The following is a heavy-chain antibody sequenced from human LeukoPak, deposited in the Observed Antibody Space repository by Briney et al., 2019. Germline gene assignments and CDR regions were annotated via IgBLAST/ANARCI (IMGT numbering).Heavy chain of an antibody. CDR3: ARVHSGWTHYFDY. CDR2: ISSSGSTI. J-gene: IGHJ4*02. V-gene: IGHV3-11*01. CDR1: GFTFSDYY. Sequence: GGSLRLSCAASGFTFSDYYMSWIRQAPGKGLEWVSYISSSGSTIYYADSVKGRFTISRDNAKNSLYPQMNSLRAEDTAVYYCARVHSGWTHYFDYWGQGTLVTVSS. D-gene: IGHD6-19*01.